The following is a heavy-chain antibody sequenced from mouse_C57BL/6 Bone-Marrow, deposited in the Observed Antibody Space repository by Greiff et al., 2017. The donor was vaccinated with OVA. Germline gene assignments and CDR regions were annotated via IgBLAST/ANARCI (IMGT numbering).Heavy chain of an antibody. CDR2: IYPGNSDT. Sequence: EVQLQQSGTVLARPGASVKMSCKTSGYTFTSYWMHWVKQRPGQGLEWIGAIYPGNSDTSYNQKFKGKAKLTAVTSASTAYMELSSLTNEDSAVYYCTRWGTTGSSWMVLYYAMDYWGQGTSVTVSS. D-gene: IGHD1-1*01. CDR1: GYTFTSYW. V-gene: IGHV1-5*01. J-gene: IGHJ4*01. CDR3: TRWGTTGSSWMVLYYAMDY.